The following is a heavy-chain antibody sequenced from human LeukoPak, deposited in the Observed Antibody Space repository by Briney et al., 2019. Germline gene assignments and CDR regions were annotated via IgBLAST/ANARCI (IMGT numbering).Heavy chain of an antibody. CDR1: GASISSYY. CDR2: IYYSGSA. Sequence: PETLSLTSTVSGASISSYYWSWIRQPPEKRLGWIRYIYYSGSANYNPSLKSRVTISVDTSKNQFSLKLSSVTAADTAVYYCARGLNYYDSSGSIDYWGQGTLVTVSS. V-gene: IGHV4-59*01. J-gene: IGHJ4*02. CDR3: ARGLNYYDSSGSIDY. D-gene: IGHD3-22*01.